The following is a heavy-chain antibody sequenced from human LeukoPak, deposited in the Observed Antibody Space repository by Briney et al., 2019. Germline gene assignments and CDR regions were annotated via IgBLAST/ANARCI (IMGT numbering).Heavy chain of an antibody. CDR2: ISYDGSNK. J-gene: IGHJ4*02. V-gene: IGHV3-30*03. CDR3: ATHAFGYSYGKGLDY. CDR1: GFTFSSYG. Sequence: TGGSLRLSCAASGFTFSSYGMHWVRQAPGKGLEWVAVISYDGSNKYYADSVKGRFTISRDNSKNTLYLQMNSLRAEDTAVYYCATHAFGYSYGKGLDYWGQGTLVTVSS. D-gene: IGHD5-18*01.